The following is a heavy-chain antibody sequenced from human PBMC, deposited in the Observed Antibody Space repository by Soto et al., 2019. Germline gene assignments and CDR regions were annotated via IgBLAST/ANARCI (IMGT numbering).Heavy chain of an antibody. J-gene: IGHJ4*02. CDR3: TTPTHSSGFDY. V-gene: IGHV3-15*07. D-gene: IGHD3-22*01. Sequence: SVSNAWMNWVRQAPGKGLEWVGRIKSKTDGGTTDYAAPVKGRFTISRDDSKNTLYLQMNSLKTEDTAVYYCTTPTHSSGFDYWGQGNLVTVSS. CDR2: IKSKTDGGTT. CDR1: SVSNAW.